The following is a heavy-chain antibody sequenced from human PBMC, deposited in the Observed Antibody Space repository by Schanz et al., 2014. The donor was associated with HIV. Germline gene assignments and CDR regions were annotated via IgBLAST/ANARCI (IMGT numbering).Heavy chain of an antibody. J-gene: IGHJ4*02. CDR3: AKELTPHYPGATTGVLDY. D-gene: IGHD1-26*01. V-gene: IGHV3-23*01. Sequence: EVQLLESGGGLVQPGGSLRLSCAASGFTFSNYAMTWVRQAPGKGLEWVSTLSGSGGRTDYADSVKGRFTISRDSSKNTLYLQMNSLRAEDTAEYYCAKELTPHYPGATTGVLDYGGQGTLVTVSS. CDR2: LSGSGGRT. CDR1: GFTFSNYA.